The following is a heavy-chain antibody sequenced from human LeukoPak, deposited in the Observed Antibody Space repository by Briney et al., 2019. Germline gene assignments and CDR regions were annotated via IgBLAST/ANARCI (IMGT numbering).Heavy chain of an antibody. Sequence: ASVKLSCNASGGSFSDYAMNWVRQAPGQGLEWMRGIIPVFGTPNYAQKFQGRDTITADTATSTAYIELRSLRSEDTAMYYCARFLRDNSGYCKWSSRGNAFDIWGQGTVVTVSS. V-gene: IGHV1-69*06. CDR1: GGSFSDYA. J-gene: IGHJ3*02. CDR3: ARFLRDNSGYCKWSSRGNAFDI. D-gene: IGHD5-12*01. CDR2: IIPVFGTP.